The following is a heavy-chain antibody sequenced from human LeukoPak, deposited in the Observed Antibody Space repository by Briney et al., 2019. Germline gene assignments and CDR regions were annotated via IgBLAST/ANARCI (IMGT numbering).Heavy chain of an antibody. CDR2: IYYSGST. CDR3: AREKIPGPRGYYYGMDV. J-gene: IGHJ6*02. D-gene: IGHD2-21*01. Sequence: SETLSLTCTVSGGSISGSSYYWGWIRQPPGKGLEWIGSIYYSGSTYYNPSLKSRVTISVDTSKNQFSLKLSSVTAADTAVYYCAREKIPGPRGYYYGMDVWGQGTTVTVSS. CDR1: GGSISGSSYY. V-gene: IGHV4-39*07.